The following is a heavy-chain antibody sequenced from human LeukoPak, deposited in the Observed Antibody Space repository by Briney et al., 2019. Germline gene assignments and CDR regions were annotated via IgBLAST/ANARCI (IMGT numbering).Heavy chain of an antibody. D-gene: IGHD6-19*01. CDR2: TSGSGYYI. J-gene: IGHJ4*02. CDR3: AREPREGAVAGSFDY. V-gene: IGHV3-21*01. CDR1: GFTFSTYN. Sequence: GGSLRLSCAASGFTFSTYNMNWVRQAPGKGLEWVSSTSGSGYYIYYADSVKGRFTISRDNAENSLYLQMNGLRAEDTAVYYCAREPREGAVAGSFDYWGQGTLVTVSS.